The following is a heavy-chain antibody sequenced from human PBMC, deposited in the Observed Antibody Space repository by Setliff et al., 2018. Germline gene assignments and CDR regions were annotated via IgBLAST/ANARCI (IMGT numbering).Heavy chain of an antibody. D-gene: IGHD2-21*02. CDR1: GVPILSPTYY. CDR3: ARDRNGDYYFDF. Sequence: SETLSLTCTVSGVPILSPTYYWGWIRQPPGKGLEWIGSVYYSGSTYYKPSLKSRVTISFDPSKNRFSLKLSSVTAADTAVYYCARDRNGDYYFDFWGQGTLVTVS. V-gene: IGHV4-39*07. J-gene: IGHJ4*02. CDR2: VYYSGST.